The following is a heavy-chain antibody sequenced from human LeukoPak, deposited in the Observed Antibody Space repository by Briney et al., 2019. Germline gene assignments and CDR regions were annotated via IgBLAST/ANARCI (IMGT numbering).Heavy chain of an antibody. J-gene: IGHJ4*02. CDR2: IKSKTDGGTT. CDR3: TTGLIAAAGTGENDY. CDR1: GFTFSNAW. V-gene: IGHV3-15*01. Sequence: PGGSLRLSCAAPGFTFSNAWMSWVRQAPGKGLEWVGRIKSKTDGGTTDYAAPVKGRFTISRDDSKNTLYLQMNSLKTEDTAVYYCTTGLIAAAGTGENDYWGQGTLVTVSS. D-gene: IGHD6-13*01.